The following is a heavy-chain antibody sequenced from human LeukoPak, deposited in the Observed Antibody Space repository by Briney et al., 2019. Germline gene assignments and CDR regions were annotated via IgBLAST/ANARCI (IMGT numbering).Heavy chain of an antibody. CDR2: INHSGST. Sequence: SETLSLTCAVYGGSFSGYYWSWIRQPPGKGLEWIGEINHSGSTNYSPSLKSRVTISVDTSKNQFSLKLSSATAADTAVYYCARVRMNYYGSGSYSSYYFDYWGQGTLVTVSS. V-gene: IGHV4-34*01. CDR1: GGSFSGYY. J-gene: IGHJ4*02. D-gene: IGHD3-10*01. CDR3: ARVRMNYYGSGSYSSYYFDY.